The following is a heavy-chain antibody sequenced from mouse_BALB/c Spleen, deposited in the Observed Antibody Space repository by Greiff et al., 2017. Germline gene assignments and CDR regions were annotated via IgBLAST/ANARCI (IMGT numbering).Heavy chain of an antibody. V-gene: IGHV2-5-1*01. Sequence: VQLQQSGPSLVQPSQSLSITCTVSGFSLTSYGVHWVRQSPGKGLEWLGVIWRGGSTDYNAAFMSRLSITKDNSKSQVFFKMNSLQADDTAIYYSAKKRGEEGEAMDYWGQGTSVTVSS. CDR1: GFSLTSYG. CDR2: IWRGGST. CDR3: AKKRGEEGEAMDY. D-gene: IGHD3-3*01. J-gene: IGHJ4*01.